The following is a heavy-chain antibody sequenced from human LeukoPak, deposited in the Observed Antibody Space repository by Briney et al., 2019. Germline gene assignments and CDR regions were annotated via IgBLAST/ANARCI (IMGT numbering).Heavy chain of an antibody. J-gene: IGHJ6*03. Sequence: KTGGSLRLSCAGSGITFSTYSMNWVRQAPGKGLEWVSSISSSSTYIYYADSVKGRFTISRDNAKNSLYLQMNSLRAEDTAVYYCARDKTAQLDNYYYYMDVWGKGTTVTISS. CDR3: ARDKTAQLDNYYYYMDV. CDR2: ISSSSTYI. V-gene: IGHV3-21*01. CDR1: GITFSTYS. D-gene: IGHD6-13*01.